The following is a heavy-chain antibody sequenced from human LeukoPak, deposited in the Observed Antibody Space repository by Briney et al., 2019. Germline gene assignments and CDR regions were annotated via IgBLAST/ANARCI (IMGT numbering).Heavy chain of an antibody. CDR2: INPDGSGK. CDR1: GFTLSTYW. J-gene: IGHJ4*02. Sequence: GGSLRLSCEASGFTLSTYWMNWVRQVPGEGLDWVANINPDGSGKRYVDSVKGRFTIARDNADNSLSLQMNSLRAEDTAVYYCASWGAGGNSWGQGTLVIVST. CDR3: ASWGAGGNS. V-gene: IGHV3-7*01. D-gene: IGHD3-16*01.